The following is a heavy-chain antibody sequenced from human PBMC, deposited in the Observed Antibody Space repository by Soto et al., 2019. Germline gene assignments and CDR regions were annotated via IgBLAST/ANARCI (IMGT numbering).Heavy chain of an antibody. V-gene: IGHV1-69*06. D-gene: IGHD3-3*01. CDR2: IVPMFGTS. CDR3: NRGSEYDFLSVYL. CDR1: GGASTRYA. J-gene: IGHJ4*02. Sequence: QERLVQSGAEVRKPGSSVKVSCKVTGGASTRYAINWVRQAPGQGLEWMGGIVPMFGTSKYAQKFQGRVTITADTSTNIAYMELRSLRSEDTAVYYCNRGSEYDFLSVYLWGQGTLVSGSS.